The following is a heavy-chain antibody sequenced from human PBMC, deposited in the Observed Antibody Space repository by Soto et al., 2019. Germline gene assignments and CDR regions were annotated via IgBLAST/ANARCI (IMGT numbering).Heavy chain of an antibody. D-gene: IGHD1-26*01. V-gene: IGHV4-28*01. Sequence: SETLSLTCAVSCYSIGSNNWCGRIRQPPGKGLEWIGYIYYSGTTYYNPSLKSRVTMSVDTSKNQFSLKLTSVTAVDTAVYYCARREIQGPIDYWGQGTLVTVS. CDR3: ARREIQGPIDY. J-gene: IGHJ4*02. CDR2: IYYSGTT. CDR1: CYSIGSNNW.